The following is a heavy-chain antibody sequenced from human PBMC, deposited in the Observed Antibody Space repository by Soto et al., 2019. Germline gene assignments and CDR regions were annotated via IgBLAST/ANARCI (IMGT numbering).Heavy chain of an antibody. D-gene: IGHD6-19*01. CDR2: IKQDGSEK. Sequence: EVQLVESGGGLVQPGGSLRLSCAASGFTFSSYWMSWVRQAPGKGLEWVANIKQDGSEKYYVDSVKGRFTISRDNAKNSLYLQMNSLRAEDTAVYYCARVIRLRLVRHYFDYWGQGTLVTVSS. CDR3: ARVIRLRLVRHYFDY. CDR1: GFTFSSYW. V-gene: IGHV3-7*01. J-gene: IGHJ4*02.